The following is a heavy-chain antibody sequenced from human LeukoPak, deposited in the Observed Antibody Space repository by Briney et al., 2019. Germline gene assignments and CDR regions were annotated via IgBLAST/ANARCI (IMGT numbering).Heavy chain of an antibody. CDR1: GFTFGSYG. V-gene: IGHV3-23*01. CDR2: ITPNADST. Sequence: GSLRLSCAASGFTFGSYGMSWVRQAPGKGLEWVSFITPNADSTSYADSVEGRFTISRDNPRNTLYMQMNSLRDEDTAVYYCAIMHGYYDGSGYWVQWGQGTLVTVSS. J-gene: IGHJ1*01. CDR3: AIMHGYYDGSGYWVQ. D-gene: IGHD3-22*01.